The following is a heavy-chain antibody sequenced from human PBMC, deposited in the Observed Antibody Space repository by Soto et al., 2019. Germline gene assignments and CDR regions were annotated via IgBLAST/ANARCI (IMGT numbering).Heavy chain of an antibody. J-gene: IGHJ6*02. V-gene: IGHV4-39*01. CDR1: GGSISSSSYF. CDR3: ARPHGAYSRSSSYDHFGMDV. D-gene: IGHD6-6*01. CDR2: IYYRGGT. Sequence: QLQLQESGPGLVKPSETLSLTCTVSGGSISSSSYFWGWIRQPPGKGLEWIGSIYYRGGTYYNPSLKSRVTLSVDTSRNQFSLNLSSVTAADTAVYYCARPHGAYSRSSSYDHFGMDVWGQGTTVTVSS.